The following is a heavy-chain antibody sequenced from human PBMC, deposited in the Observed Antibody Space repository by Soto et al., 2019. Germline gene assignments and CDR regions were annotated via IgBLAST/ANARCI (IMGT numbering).Heavy chain of an antibody. Sequence: EVQLLESGGGLVQPGGSLRLSCAASGITFTAYAMSWVRQAPGKGLEWVSSISGSGGSTYYADSVKGRLTISRDNSKNTLYLQMNSLRAEDTAVYYCATIIIPAATTFDWGQGTLVTVSS. D-gene: IGHD2-2*01. CDR1: GITFTAYA. CDR3: ATIIIPAATTFD. V-gene: IGHV3-23*01. CDR2: ISGSGGST. J-gene: IGHJ4*02.